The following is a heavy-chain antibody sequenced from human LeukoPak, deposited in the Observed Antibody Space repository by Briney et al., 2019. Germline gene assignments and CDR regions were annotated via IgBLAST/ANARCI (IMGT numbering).Heavy chain of an antibody. D-gene: IGHD3-22*01. J-gene: IGHJ5*02. CDR2: IDPNSGGT. CDR1: GYTFTGYY. CDR3: ARTGFLARYYYDSSGKNWFDP. Sequence: GASVKVSCKASGYTFTGYYMHWVRQAPGQGLEWMGWIDPNSGGTNYAQKFQGRVTMTRDTSISTAYMELSRLRSDDTAVYYCARTGFLARYYYDSSGKNWFDPWGQGTLVTVSS. V-gene: IGHV1-2*02.